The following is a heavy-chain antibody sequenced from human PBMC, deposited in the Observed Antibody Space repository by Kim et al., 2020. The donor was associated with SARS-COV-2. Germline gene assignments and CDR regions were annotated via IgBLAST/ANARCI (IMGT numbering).Heavy chain of an antibody. CDR1: GFTFSSYG. J-gene: IGHJ4*02. V-gene: IGHV3-33*06. Sequence: GGSLRLSCAASGFTFSSYGMHWVRQAPGKGLEWVAVIWYDGSNKYYADSVKGRFTISRDNSKNTLYLQMNSLRAEDTAVYYCAKAQGAHVYYFDYWGQGTLVTVSS. D-gene: IGHD1-26*01. CDR2: IWYDGSNK. CDR3: AKAQGAHVYYFDY.